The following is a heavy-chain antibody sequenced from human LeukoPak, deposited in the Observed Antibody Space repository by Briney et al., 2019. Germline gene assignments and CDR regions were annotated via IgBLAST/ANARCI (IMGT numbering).Heavy chain of an antibody. J-gene: IGHJ4*02. CDR2: ISSSGGST. D-gene: IGHD1-26*01. V-gene: IGHV3-23*01. Sequence: GGSLRLSCAASRFTFSSYAMSWVRQAPGKGLEWVSAISSSGGSTYYADSVKGRFTISRDNSKNTLYLQMNSLRAEDTAVYYCATGGIMGVIHFDCWGQGTLVTVSS. CDR3: ATGGIMGVIHFDC. CDR1: RFTFSSYA.